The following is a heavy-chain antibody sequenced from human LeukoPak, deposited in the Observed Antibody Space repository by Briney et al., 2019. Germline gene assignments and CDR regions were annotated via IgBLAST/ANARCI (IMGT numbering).Heavy chain of an antibody. Sequence: GGSLRLSCAASGFTFSTYWMNWFRQAPGKGLEWVSAVSGSAFSTYYADSVKGRFTISRDNSKDTLYLQMNSLRAEDTAVYYCAKLQDGVAFTQVAYYYYYMDVWGKGTTVTISS. CDR1: GFTFSTYW. D-gene: IGHD2-15*01. J-gene: IGHJ6*03. CDR3: AKLQDGVAFTQVAYYYYYMDV. CDR2: VSGSAFST. V-gene: IGHV3-23*01.